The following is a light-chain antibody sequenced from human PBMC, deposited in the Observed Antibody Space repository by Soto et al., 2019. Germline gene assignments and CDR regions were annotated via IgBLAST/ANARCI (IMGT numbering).Light chain of an antibody. CDR3: QSYDSSLSGWEV. V-gene: IGLV1-40*01. J-gene: IGLJ1*01. CDR2: GNS. Sequence: QLVLTQPPSVSGAPGQRVTISCTGSSSNIGAGYDVHWYQQLPGTAPKLLIYGNSNRPSGVPDRFSGSKSGTSASLAITGLQAEDEADYYCQSYDSSLSGWEVFGTGTKLTVL. CDR1: SSNIGAGYD.